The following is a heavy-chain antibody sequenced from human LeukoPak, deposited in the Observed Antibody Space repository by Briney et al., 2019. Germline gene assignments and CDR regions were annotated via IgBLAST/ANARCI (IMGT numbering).Heavy chain of an antibody. CDR3: ARSGNSWYFDL. D-gene: IGHD4-23*01. CDR1: GGSISSNNW. CDR2: IYNSGST. Sequence: SETLSLTCAVSGGSISSNNWWSWVRQTPGKGPEWIGEIYNSGSTNYNPSLKSRVTISVDKSKNQFSLRLSSVTAADTAVYYCARSGNSWYFDLWGRGTLVTVSS. J-gene: IGHJ2*01. V-gene: IGHV4-4*02.